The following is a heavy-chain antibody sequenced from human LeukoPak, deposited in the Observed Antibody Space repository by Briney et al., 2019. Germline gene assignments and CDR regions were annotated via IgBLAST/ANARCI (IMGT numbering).Heavy chain of an antibody. Sequence: SETLSLTCTVSGGSISSSTYYWAWVRQPPGKGLEWVGHMYYRGNTFYNPSLKSRVTISVDTSKNQFSLKLRSVTAADTAVYFCARLYGNYQNYFDYWGQGTLVTVSS. CDR1: GGSISSSTYY. CDR2: MYYRGNT. V-gene: IGHV4-39*07. D-gene: IGHD1-7*01. J-gene: IGHJ4*02. CDR3: ARLYGNYQNYFDY.